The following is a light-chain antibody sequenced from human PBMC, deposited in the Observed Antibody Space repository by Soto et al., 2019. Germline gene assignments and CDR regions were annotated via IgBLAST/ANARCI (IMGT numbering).Light chain of an antibody. Sequence: EIVMTQSPATLSVSPGERATLSCRASQSISNNLAWYQQKPGQAPRLLIYGASTRATGSPARFSGSGSGTESTLTISSLQSEDFAVYACQHYNDLPLTFGGGTKVEIK. V-gene: IGKV3-15*01. CDR3: QHYNDLPLT. J-gene: IGKJ4*01. CDR2: GAS. CDR1: QSISNN.